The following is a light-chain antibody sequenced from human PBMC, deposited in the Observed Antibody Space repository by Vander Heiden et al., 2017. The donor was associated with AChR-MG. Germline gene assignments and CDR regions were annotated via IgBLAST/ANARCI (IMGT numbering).Light chain of an antibody. J-gene: IGLJ2*01. CDR1: ALPKQH. CDR2: KDS. V-gene: IGLV3-25*03. CDR3: QSADSSGTYVI. Sequence: SYELTQPPPVSVSPGQTARITCSGDALPKQHAYWYQQKPGQAPVAVIYKDSERPSGIPERFSGSLSGTTVTLTISGVQAEDEADYYCQSADSSGTYVIFGGGTKLTGL.